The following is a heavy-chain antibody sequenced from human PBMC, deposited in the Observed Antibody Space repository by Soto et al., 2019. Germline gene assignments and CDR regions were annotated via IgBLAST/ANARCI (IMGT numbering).Heavy chain of an antibody. D-gene: IGHD2-2*01. CDR1: GGSISSYY. CDR3: ARGSSTPPADYYYMDV. J-gene: IGHJ6*03. Sequence: TLSLTCTVSGGSISSYYWSWIRQPPGKGLEWIGYIYYSGSTNYNPSLKGRVTISVDTSKNQFSLKLSSVTAADTAVYYCARGSSTPPADYYYMDVWGKGTTVTVSS. CDR2: IYYSGST. V-gene: IGHV4-59*01.